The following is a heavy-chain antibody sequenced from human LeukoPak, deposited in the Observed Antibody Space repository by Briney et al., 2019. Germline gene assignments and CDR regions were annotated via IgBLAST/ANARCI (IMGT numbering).Heavy chain of an antibody. CDR3: ARLDCYDVVGCYNH. Sequence: SETLSLTCSVSGDSVTTYNWNWIRQATGKGLEWIGYVSHDGTTNYTPSLRSRVMMSVDTANNTISLRLASVTAADTGVYYCARLDCYDVVGCYNHWGRGTQVTVS. J-gene: IGHJ5*02. D-gene: IGHD3/OR15-3a*01. V-gene: IGHV4-59*08. CDR1: GDSVTTYN. CDR2: VSHDGTT.